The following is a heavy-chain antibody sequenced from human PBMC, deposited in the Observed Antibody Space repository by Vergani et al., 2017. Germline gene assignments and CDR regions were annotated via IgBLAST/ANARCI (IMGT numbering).Heavy chain of an antibody. CDR2: ISSSSSTK. V-gene: IGHV3-48*01. D-gene: IGHD3-22*01. J-gene: IGHJ4*02. Sequence: EVQLVESGGGLVQPGGSLRLSCAASGFTFSSSGMNWVRQAPGKGLEWVSYISSSSSTKDYAEPVKGRFAISRDNAKNSLYLQMNSLRAEDTAVYYCARAAFYYDSSVYYSVVDYWGQGTLVTVSS. CDR3: ARAAFYYDSSVYYSVVDY. CDR1: GFTFSSSG.